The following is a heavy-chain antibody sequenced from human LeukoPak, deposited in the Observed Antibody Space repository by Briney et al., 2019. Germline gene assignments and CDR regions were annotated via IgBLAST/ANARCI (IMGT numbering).Heavy chain of an antibody. J-gene: IGHJ4*02. CDR3: PRGVAGIWDY. CDR1: GYSFTTYW. Sequence: GESLKISCKGSGYSFTTYWIGWVRQMPGKGLEWMGIMNPGDSDTRYSPSFQGQVTISADKSISTAYLQWTSLKASDTAMYYCPRGVAGIWDYWGQGTLVTVSS. V-gene: IGHV5-51*01. D-gene: IGHD6-19*01. CDR2: MNPGDSDT.